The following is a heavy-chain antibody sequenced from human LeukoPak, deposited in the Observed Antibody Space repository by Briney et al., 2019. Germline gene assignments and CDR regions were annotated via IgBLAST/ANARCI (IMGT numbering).Heavy chain of an antibody. CDR3: AGFYQPPFGGGWFDP. D-gene: IGHD3-16*01. CDR1: GGPISSSSYY. J-gene: IGHJ5*02. CDR2: IYYSGST. V-gene: IGHV4-39*07. Sequence: SETLSLTCTVSGGPISSSSYYWGWIRQPPGKGLEWIGSIYYSGSTYYNPSLKSRVTISVDTSKNQFSLKLSSVTAADTAVYYCAGFYQPPFGGGWFDPWGQGTLVTVSS.